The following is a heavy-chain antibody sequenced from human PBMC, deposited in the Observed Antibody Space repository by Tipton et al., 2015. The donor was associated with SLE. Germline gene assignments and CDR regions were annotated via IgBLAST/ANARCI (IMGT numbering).Heavy chain of an antibody. CDR1: GYIFTDYY. CDR2: INPTHGGT. D-gene: IGHD1-14*01. CDR3: STGGVQVGSTFDF. J-gene: IGHJ4*02. V-gene: IGHV1-2*06. Sequence: QVQLVQSGPEVKKPGASVKVSCKTSGYIFTDYYVHWVRQAPGQGLEWMGRINPTHGGTDYAQKFQGRLTMTRDTSIRTTYMELSSLKSDDTAVYYCSTGGVQVGSTFDFWGQATLVTVSS.